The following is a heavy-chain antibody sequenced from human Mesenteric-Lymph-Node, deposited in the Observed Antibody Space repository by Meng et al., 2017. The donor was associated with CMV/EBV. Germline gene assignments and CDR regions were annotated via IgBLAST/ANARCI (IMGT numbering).Heavy chain of an antibody. Sequence: SSGSISNNNWWSWVRQPPGKGLEWLGEIYHSGNTNYNHNPSLKSRVTISVDKSKNQFSLSLNSMAAADTAVYYCVRGYDETGYYSLGFWGQGTLVTVSS. CDR2: IYHSGNT. CDR1: SGSISNNNW. J-gene: IGHJ4*02. V-gene: IGHV4-4*02. CDR3: VRGYDETGYYSLGF. D-gene: IGHD3-9*01.